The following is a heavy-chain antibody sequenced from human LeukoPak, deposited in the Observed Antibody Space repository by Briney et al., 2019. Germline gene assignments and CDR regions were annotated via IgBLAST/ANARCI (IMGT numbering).Heavy chain of an antibody. V-gene: IGHV1-69*05. J-gene: IGHJ2*01. CDR3: ASYSSGWPTSYYWYFDL. D-gene: IGHD6-19*01. CDR2: ISPIFGTA. CDR1: GGTFSSYA. Sequence: SVKVSCKASGGTFSSYAISWVRQAPGQGLEWMGGISPIFGTANYAQKFQGRVTITTDESTSTAYMELSSLRSEDTAVYYCASYSSGWPTSYYWYFDLWGRGTLVTVSS.